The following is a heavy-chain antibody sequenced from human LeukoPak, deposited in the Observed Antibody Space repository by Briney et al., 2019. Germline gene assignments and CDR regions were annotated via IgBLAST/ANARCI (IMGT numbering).Heavy chain of an antibody. V-gene: IGHV1-2*02. J-gene: IGHJ2*01. CDR3: ARVDDYVWGSYRYYPYFDL. CDR1: GYTFTGYY. CDR2: INPNSGGT. Sequence: ASVKVSCKASGYTFTGYYIHWVRQAPGQGLEWMGWINPNSGGTNYAQKFQGRVTMTRDTSISTAYMELSRLRSDDTAVYYCARVDDYVWGSYRYYPYFDLWGRGTLVTVSS. D-gene: IGHD3-16*02.